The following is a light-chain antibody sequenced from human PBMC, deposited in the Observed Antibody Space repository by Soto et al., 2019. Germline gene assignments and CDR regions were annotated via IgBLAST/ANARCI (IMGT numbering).Light chain of an antibody. V-gene: IGLV2-14*01. Sequence: QSALTQPASVSGSPGQSITISCTGTSSDVGGYNYVSWYQQHPGKAPKLMIYEVSNRPSGVSNRFSGSKSGNTAPLTISGLQAEDEADYYCSSYTSSSTLEFGGGTKLTVL. CDR2: EVS. J-gene: IGLJ3*02. CDR3: SSYTSSSTLE. CDR1: SSDVGGYNY.